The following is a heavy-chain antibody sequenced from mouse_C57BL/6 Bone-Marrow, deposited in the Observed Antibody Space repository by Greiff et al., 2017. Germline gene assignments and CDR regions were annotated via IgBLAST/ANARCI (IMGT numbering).Heavy chain of an antibody. CDR1: GFTFSSYA. J-gene: IGHJ2*01. V-gene: IGHV5-4*01. Sequence: EVMLVESGGGLVKPGGSLKLSCAASGFTFSSYAMSWVRQTPEKRLEWVATISDGGSYTYYPDNVKGRFTISRDNAKNNLYLQMSHLKSEDTAMYYWARDPLYHGNYEYRGQGTTLTVSS. CDR2: ISDGGSYT. D-gene: IGHD2-1*01. CDR3: ARDPLYHGNYEY.